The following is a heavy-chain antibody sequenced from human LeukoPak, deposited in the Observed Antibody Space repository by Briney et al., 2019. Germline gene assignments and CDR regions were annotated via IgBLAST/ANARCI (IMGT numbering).Heavy chain of an antibody. CDR1: GGSMSPYN. Sequence: SETLSLTCTVSGGSMSPYNWSWIRQPPGKGPEWIGYIYYSGTTNYNPSLKSRVTISVDTPKNQFSLKLRSVTAADTAVYYCAGDYYDSSGPGVFDPWGQGTLVTVSS. V-gene: IGHV4-4*08. CDR3: AGDYYDSSGPGVFDP. CDR2: IYYSGTT. J-gene: IGHJ5*02. D-gene: IGHD3-22*01.